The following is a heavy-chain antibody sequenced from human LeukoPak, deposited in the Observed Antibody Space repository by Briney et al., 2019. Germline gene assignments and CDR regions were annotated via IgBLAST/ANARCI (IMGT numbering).Heavy chain of an antibody. CDR1: GGSISSSNW. D-gene: IGHD3-16*01. CDR2: IYHSGST. J-gene: IGHJ2*01. V-gene: IGHV4-4*02. Sequence: SETLSLTCAVSGGSISSSNWWSWVRQPPGKGLEWIGEIYHSGSTNYNPSLKSRVTISVDKSKNQFSLKLSSVTAADTAVYYCARNPSLVRLLWYFDLWGRGTLVTVSS. CDR3: ARNPSLVRLLWYFDL.